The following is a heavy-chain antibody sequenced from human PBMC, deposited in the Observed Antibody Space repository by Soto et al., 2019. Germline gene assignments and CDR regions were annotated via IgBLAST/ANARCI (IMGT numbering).Heavy chain of an antibody. D-gene: IGHD4-17*01. CDR3: AKPSYGDPYYYYGMDV. CDR2: ISYDGSNK. J-gene: IGHJ6*02. Sequence: ALRLSFAASGFTFRSYGMPLVPPAPGKGLEWVAVISYDGSNKYYADSVKGRFTISRDNSKNTLYLQMNSLRAEDTAVYYCAKPSYGDPYYYYGMDVWGQGTTVTVSS. CDR1: GFTFRSYG. V-gene: IGHV3-30*18.